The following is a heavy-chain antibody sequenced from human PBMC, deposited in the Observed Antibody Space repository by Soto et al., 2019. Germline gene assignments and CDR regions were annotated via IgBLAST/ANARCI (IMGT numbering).Heavy chain of an antibody. J-gene: IGHJ6*03. D-gene: IGHD3-10*01. CDR1: GGSISSYY. CDR2: IYYSGST. Sequence: SETLSLTCTVSGGSISSYYWSWIRQPPGKGLEWIGYIYYSGSTNYNPSLKSRVTISVDTSKNQFSLKLSSVTAADTAVYYCARLKGSGIYYMDVWGKGTTVTVSS. CDR3: ARLKGSGIYYMDV. V-gene: IGHV4-59*08.